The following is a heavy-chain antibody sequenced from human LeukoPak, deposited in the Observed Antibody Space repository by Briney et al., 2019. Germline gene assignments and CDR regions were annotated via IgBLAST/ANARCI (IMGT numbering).Heavy chain of an antibody. Sequence: SETLSLTCTVSGGSISSGGYYWSWIRQHPGKGLEWIGYIYYSGNTYYNPSLKSRVTISVDTSKNQFSLKLSSVTAADTAVYYCAREGRTRRAFDIWGQGTMVTVSS. CDR2: IYYSGNT. J-gene: IGHJ3*02. CDR1: GGSISSGGYY. D-gene: IGHD1-1*01. V-gene: IGHV4-31*03. CDR3: AREGRTRRAFDI.